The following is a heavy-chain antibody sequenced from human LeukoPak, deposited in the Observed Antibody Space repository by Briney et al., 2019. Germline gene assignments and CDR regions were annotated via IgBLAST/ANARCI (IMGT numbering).Heavy chain of an antibody. Sequence: GSLRLSCAASGFTFSSYAMSWIRQPPGKGLEWIGCIYYSGSTNYNPSLKSRVTMSVDTSKNQFSLKLSSVTAADTAVYYCARAVDTHYYYYMDVWGKGTTVTVSS. J-gene: IGHJ6*03. V-gene: IGHV4-59*01. CDR1: GFTFSSYA. CDR3: ARAVDTHYYYYMDV. CDR2: IYYSGST. D-gene: IGHD5-18*01.